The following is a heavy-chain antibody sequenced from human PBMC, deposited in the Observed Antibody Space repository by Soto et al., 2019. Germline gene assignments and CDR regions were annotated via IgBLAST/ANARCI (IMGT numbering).Heavy chain of an antibody. CDR2: INIYSGDA. V-gene: IGHV1-18*01. CDR1: GYTFTSYG. CDR3: ARALYYYDNSGLAY. J-gene: IGHJ4*02. D-gene: IGHD3-22*01. Sequence: QVRLEQSGPEVKKTGASVKVSCKASGYTFTSYGLSWVLQAPGQGLEWMGWINIYSGDANYAQRFQDRVTMTRDTSTNTVYMEMRSLRSDDTAVYYCARALYYYDNSGLAYWGQGTLVTVSS.